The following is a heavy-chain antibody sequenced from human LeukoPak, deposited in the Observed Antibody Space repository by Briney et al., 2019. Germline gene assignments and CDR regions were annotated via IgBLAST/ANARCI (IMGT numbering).Heavy chain of an antibody. CDR2: INPNSGGT. CDR1: GYTFTGYY. V-gene: IGHV1-2*02. J-gene: IGHJ5*02. CDR3: ARVGTQWLVYNWFDP. D-gene: IGHD6-19*01. Sequence: ASVKVSCKASGYTFTGYYMHWVRQAPGQGLEWMGWINPNSGGTNYAQKFQGRVTMTRDTSISTAYMELSRLRSDDTAVYYCARVGTQWLVYNWFDPWGQGTLVTVSS.